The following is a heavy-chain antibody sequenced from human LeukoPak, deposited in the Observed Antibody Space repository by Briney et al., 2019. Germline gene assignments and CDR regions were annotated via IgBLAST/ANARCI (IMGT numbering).Heavy chain of an antibody. CDR2: ISGSSDSI. CDR3: GHRRIGFSGLVDL. Sequence: GGSLRLSCAASGFTFSTYGMQWVRLVPGKGLEWVSFISGSSDSIKYAESVKGRFTNSRDNAKNSLYLHLSSLRAEDTAVCHCGHRRIGFSGLVDLWGQGTLVTVSS. D-gene: IGHD1-26*01. J-gene: IGHJ5*02. V-gene: IGHV3-48*04. CDR1: GFTFSTYG.